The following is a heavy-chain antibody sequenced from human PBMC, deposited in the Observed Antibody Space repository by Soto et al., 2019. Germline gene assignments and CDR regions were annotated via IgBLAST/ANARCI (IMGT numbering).Heavy chain of an antibody. J-gene: IGHJ5*02. D-gene: IGHD5-18*01. Sequence: SVKVSCKASGGTFSSYAISWVRQAPGQGLEWMGGIIPIFGTANYAQKFQGRVTITADKSTSTAYMELSSLRSEDTAVYYCARDDTAMSYWWLDPWGQGTLVTVSS. CDR3: ARDDTAMSYWWLDP. V-gene: IGHV1-69*06. CDR1: GGTFSSYA. CDR2: IIPIFGTA.